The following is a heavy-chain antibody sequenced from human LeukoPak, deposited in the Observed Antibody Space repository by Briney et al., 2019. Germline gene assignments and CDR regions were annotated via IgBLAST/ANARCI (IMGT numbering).Heavy chain of an antibody. J-gene: IGHJ4*02. Sequence: SETLSLTCTVSGGSISSYYWSWIRQPPGKGLEWIGYIYYSGSTNYNPSLKSRVTISVDTSKNQFSLKLSSVTAADTAVYYCARDEGSGWYNYWGQGTLVTVSS. CDR1: GGSISSYY. CDR3: ARDEGSGWYNY. CDR2: IYYSGST. V-gene: IGHV4-59*01. D-gene: IGHD6-19*01.